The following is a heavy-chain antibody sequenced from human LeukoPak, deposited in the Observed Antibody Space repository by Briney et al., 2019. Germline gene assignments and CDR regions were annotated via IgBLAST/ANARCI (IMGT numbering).Heavy chain of an antibody. CDR1: GFTFSSYA. Sequence: GGSLRLSCAASGFTFSSYAMHWVRQAPGKGLEWVAVISYDGSNIYYADSVKGRFTISRDNSKNTLYLQMNSLRAEDTAVYYCAGLGDDFWSGYRYWGQGTLVTVSS. CDR2: ISYDGSNI. CDR3: AGLGDDFWSGYRY. J-gene: IGHJ4*02. V-gene: IGHV3-30-3*01. D-gene: IGHD3-3*01.